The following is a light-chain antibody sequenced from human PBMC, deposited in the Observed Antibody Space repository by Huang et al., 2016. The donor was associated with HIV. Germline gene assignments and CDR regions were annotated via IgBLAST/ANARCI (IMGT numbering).Light chain of an antibody. J-gene: IGKJ5*01. Sequence: ETVMTQSPATLSVSPRDSVTLFCRAGHSVVNALAWYQQNPGQSPRLIIYGASVRATGIPARFSGSGAGTDFTLSINSLQSDDFAVYYCQQYHELPITFGQGTRLDIK. CDR2: GAS. CDR3: QQYHELPIT. V-gene: IGKV3D-15*01. CDR1: HSVVNA.